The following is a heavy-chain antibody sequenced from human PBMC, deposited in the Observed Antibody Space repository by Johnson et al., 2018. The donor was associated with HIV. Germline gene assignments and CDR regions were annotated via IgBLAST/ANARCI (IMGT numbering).Heavy chain of an antibody. CDR2: IRYDGSNK. CDR1: GFTFSSYA. CDR3: AKSRDLVGAGAFDI. Sequence: VQLVESGGGVVQPGGSLRLSCAASGFTFSSYAMHWVRRAPGKGLAWVAFIRYDGSNKYYVDSVKGRFTISRDNSKNTLYLQMNSLRPEDTSVYYCAKSRDLVGAGAFDIWGQGTMVTVSS. V-gene: IGHV3-30*02. J-gene: IGHJ3*02. D-gene: IGHD1-26*01.